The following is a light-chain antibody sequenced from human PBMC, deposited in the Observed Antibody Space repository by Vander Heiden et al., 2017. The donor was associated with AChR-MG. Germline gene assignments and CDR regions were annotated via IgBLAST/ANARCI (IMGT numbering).Light chain of an antibody. CDR2: QND. Sequence: SYELTPPPPVSVSPGPTASITCPGDRLGNKYASWYQQKPGQSPVLVIHQNDKRPSGIPERFSGSSSGNTATLTISGTQSLDEADYFCQAWDSRSNWVFGGGTKLTVL. CDR3: QAWDSRSNWV. CDR1: RLGNKY. V-gene: IGLV3-1*01. J-gene: IGLJ3*02.